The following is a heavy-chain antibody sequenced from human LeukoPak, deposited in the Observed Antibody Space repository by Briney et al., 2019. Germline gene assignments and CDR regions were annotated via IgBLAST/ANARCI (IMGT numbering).Heavy chain of an antibody. V-gene: IGHV3-72*01. D-gene: IGHD2-21*02. CDR3: AREHPETAHCGGDCYSSFDY. CDR1: GFTFSDHY. Sequence: GGSLRLSCAASGFTFSDHYMDWVRQAPGKGLEWVGRTRNKANSYTTEYAASVKGRFTISRDDSKNSLYLQMNSLKTEDTAVYYCAREHPETAHCGGDCYSSFDYWGQGTLVTVSS. J-gene: IGHJ4*02. CDR2: TRNKANSYTT.